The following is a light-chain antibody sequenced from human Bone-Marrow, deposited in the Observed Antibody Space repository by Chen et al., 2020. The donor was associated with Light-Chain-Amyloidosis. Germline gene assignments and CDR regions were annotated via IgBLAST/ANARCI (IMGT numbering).Light chain of an antibody. CDR1: QTISSNY. J-gene: IGKJ4*01. V-gene: IGKV3-20*01. CDR3: KQYGTSMLT. Sequence: EIVLTQSPGTLSLSPGEGANLSCRASQTISSNYLTWYQQKFGQAPRLLIYGSSSRATGIPDRLTGSRSGPGFSLTINVLEAEDLAMYYCKQYGTSMLTFGGGTKVEI. CDR2: GSS.